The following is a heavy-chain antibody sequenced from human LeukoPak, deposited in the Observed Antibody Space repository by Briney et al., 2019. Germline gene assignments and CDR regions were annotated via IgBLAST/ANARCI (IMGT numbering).Heavy chain of an antibody. CDR2: IRYDGSNK. J-gene: IGHJ4*02. CDR3: AKVSMVPAYSSSWYLGNFQY. Sequence: GGSLRLSCAASGFTFSSYGMHWVRQAPGKGLEWVAFIRYDGSNKYYADSVKGRFTISRDNSKNTLYLQMNSLRAEDTAVYYCAKVSMVPAYSSSWYLGNFQYWGQGTLVTVSS. D-gene: IGHD6-13*01. V-gene: IGHV3-30*02. CDR1: GFTFSSYG.